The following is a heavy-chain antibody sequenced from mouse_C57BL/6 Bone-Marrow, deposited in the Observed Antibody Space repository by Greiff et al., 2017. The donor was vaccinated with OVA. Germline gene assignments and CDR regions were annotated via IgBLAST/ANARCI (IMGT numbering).Heavy chain of an antibody. Sequence: QVHVKQSGAELVRPGTSVKLSCKASGYTFTSYWMHWVKQRPGQGLEWIGVIDPSDSYTNYNQKFKGKATLTVDTSSSTAYMQLSSLTSEDSAVYYCARSGIYYDYDDGAHFDYWGQGTTLTVSS. J-gene: IGHJ2*01. V-gene: IGHV1-59*01. D-gene: IGHD2-4*01. CDR1: GYTFTSYW. CDR3: ARSGIYYDYDDGAHFDY. CDR2: IDPSDSYT.